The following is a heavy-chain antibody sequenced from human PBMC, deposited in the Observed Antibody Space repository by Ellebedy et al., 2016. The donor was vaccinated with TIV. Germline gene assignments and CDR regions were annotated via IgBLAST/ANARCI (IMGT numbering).Heavy chain of an antibody. J-gene: IGHJ4*02. CDR1: GFTVSNNY. V-gene: IGHV3-53*01. Sequence: GESLKISCAASGFTVSNNYISWVRQAPGKGLEWVSVIYSGGSTYYADSVKGRFTISRDNSKNTVYLQMNSLRAEDTAVYYCAREVLSGYWGQGTLVTVSS. CDR2: IYSGGST. D-gene: IGHD2/OR15-2a*01. CDR3: AREVLSGY.